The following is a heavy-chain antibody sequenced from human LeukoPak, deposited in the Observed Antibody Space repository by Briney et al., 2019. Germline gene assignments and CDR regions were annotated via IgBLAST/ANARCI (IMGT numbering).Heavy chain of an antibody. V-gene: IGHV3-48*04. CDR3: ARDLPYYDILTGSGGWFDP. CDR2: ISSSSSTI. D-gene: IGHD3-9*01. J-gene: IGHJ5*02. Sequence: GGSLRLSCAASGFTFSSYSMNRVRQAPGKGLEWVSYISSSSSTIYYADSVKGRFTISRDNAKNSLYLQMNSLRAEDTAVYYCARDLPYYDILTGSGGWFDPWGQGTLVTVSS. CDR1: GFTFSSYS.